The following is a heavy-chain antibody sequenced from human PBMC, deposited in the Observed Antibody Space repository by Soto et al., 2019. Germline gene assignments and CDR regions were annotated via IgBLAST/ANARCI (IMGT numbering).Heavy chain of an antibody. Sequence: SETLSLTCTVSGGSISPFYWSWVRQPPGKGLEWIGYLYYSGNTNYNPSLKSRVTISVDASKNQVSLGLTSVTAADTAVYYCARVGGVAARTFDYWGQGTVVTVSS. D-gene: IGHD2-15*01. CDR2: LYYSGNT. V-gene: IGHV4-59*01. J-gene: IGHJ4*02. CDR1: GGSISPFY. CDR3: ARVGGVAARTFDY.